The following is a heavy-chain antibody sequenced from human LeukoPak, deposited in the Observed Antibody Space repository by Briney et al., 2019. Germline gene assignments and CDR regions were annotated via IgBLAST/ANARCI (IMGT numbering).Heavy chain of an antibody. CDR1: GFIFRDYY. CDR2: ISGDSADK. CDR3: ARRDWVSGAVRAFDI. J-gene: IGHJ3*02. Sequence: GGSLRLSCAGSGFIFRDYYMSWIRQAPGKGLEWVSYISGDSADKYYVDSVRGRFSISRDNAKKSMYLQMSGLRAEDTAIYYCARRDWVSGAVRAFDIWGQGTMVTVSS. D-gene: IGHD3-3*01. V-gene: IGHV3-11*04.